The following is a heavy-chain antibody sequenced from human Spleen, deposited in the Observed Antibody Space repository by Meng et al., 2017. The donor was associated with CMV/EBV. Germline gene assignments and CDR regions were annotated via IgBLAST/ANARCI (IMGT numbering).Heavy chain of an antibody. CDR3: ARARDDCSSTSCYLGAGDFDY. CDR1: GYTFTSYD. CDR2: MNPNSGNT. D-gene: IGHD2-2*01. J-gene: IGHJ4*02. V-gene: IGHV1-8*03. Sequence: ASVKVSCKASGYTFTSYDINWVRQATGQGLEWMGWMNPNSGNTGYAQKFQGRVTITRDTSASTAYMELSSLRSEDTAVYYCARARDDCSSTSCYLGAGDFDYWGQGTLVTVSS.